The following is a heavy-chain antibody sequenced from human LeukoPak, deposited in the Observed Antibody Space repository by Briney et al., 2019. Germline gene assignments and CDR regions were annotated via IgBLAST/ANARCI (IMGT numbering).Heavy chain of an antibody. CDR1: GGSISSGDYY. V-gene: IGHV4-30-4*01. CDR3: ARAPLRFDILTGYHNQAYGMDV. Sequence: PSETLSLTCTVSGGSISSGDYYWSWIRQPPGKGLEWIGYIYYSGSTYYNPSLKSRITISIDTSKNQFSLKLSSVTAADTAVYYCARAPLRFDILTGYHNQAYGMDVWGQGTTVTVSS. CDR2: IYYSGST. D-gene: IGHD3-9*01. J-gene: IGHJ6*02.